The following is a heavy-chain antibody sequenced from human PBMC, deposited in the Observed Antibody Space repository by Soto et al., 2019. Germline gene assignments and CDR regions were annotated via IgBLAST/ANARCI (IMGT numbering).Heavy chain of an antibody. CDR1: GYSVTSHH. D-gene: IGHD1-20*01. CDR2: INPSGGYT. J-gene: IGHJ6*02. CDR3: ARGYGHGNYHNALDV. V-gene: IGHV1-46*01. Sequence: ASVKVSCKASGYSVTSHHLHWVRQAPGQGLEWMGLINPSGGYTNYAQKFQGRVSTTRDASTSTIYMELSSLRSEDTAVYYCARGYGHGNYHNALDVWGQGTTVTVSS.